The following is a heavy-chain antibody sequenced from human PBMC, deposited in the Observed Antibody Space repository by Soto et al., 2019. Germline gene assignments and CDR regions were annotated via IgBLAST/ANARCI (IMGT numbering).Heavy chain of an antibody. CDR2: IFYSGST. Sequence: SETLSLTCTGSGGSISSSSYYWGWIRQPPGKGLEWIGSIFYSGSTYYNPSLKSRVTISVDTSKNQFSLKLSSVTAADTAVYYCARRSYSTSWQHIWFDPWGQGTLVTVSS. D-gene: IGHD2-2*01. J-gene: IGHJ5*02. CDR1: GGSISSSSYY. V-gene: IGHV4-39*01. CDR3: ARRSYSTSWQHIWFDP.